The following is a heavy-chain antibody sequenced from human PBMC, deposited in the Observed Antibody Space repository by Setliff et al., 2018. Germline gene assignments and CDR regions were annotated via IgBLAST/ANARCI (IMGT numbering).Heavy chain of an antibody. CDR1: DGSFSDYY. Sequence: ETLSLTCAVYDGSFSDYYWSWVRQAPGKGLEWLASINPHGSEKYYADSVKGRFTISRDNAKNSLSLQMNNLRTEDTAVYYCFGAGTCSHWGQGTLVTVSS. V-gene: IGHV3-7*01. J-gene: IGHJ4*02. D-gene: IGHD3-10*01. CDR2: INPHGSEK. CDR3: FGAGTCSH.